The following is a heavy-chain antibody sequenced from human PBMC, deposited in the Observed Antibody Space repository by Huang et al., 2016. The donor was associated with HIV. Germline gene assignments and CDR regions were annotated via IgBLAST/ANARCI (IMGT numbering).Heavy chain of an antibody. CDR3: AMSLRYQYDSRSYWGRYFDY. D-gene: IGHD3-16*01. CDR2: ILARFRAQ. J-gene: IGHJ4*02. Sequence: QVQLEQSGPAVRKPGSSVKVSCQASGGSFSDQIISWVRQAPGQRCEWMGGILARFRAQAEEQECKGRFTRTAEEYTATIDMERNSLTAEDTAVYYCAMSLRYQYDSRSYWGRYFDYWGQGTLVTVSS. V-gene: IGHV1-69*01. CDR1: GGSFSDQI.